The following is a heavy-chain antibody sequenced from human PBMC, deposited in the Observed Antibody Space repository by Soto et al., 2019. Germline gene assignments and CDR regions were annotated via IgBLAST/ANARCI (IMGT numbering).Heavy chain of an antibody. J-gene: IGHJ5*02. CDR2: IYYSGST. D-gene: IGHD2-15*01. CDR3: ARPSDCSGGSCYGWFDP. CDR1: GGSISSYY. V-gene: IGHV4-59*08. Sequence: SETLSLTCTVSGGSISSYYWSWIRQPPGKGLEWIGYIYYSGSTNYNPSLKSRVTISVDTSKNQFSLKLSSVTAADTAVYYFARPSDCSGGSCYGWFDPWGQGTLVTVSS.